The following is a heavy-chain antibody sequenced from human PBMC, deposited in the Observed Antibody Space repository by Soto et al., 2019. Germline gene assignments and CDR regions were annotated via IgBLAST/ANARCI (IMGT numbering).Heavy chain of an antibody. D-gene: IGHD1-26*01. CDR1: GFTFSSYG. CDR2: ISYDGSNK. CDR3: AKGRGSYWVYYYYGMDV. J-gene: IGHJ6*02. Sequence: GGSLRLSCAASGFTFSSYGMHWGRQAPGKGLEWVAVISYDGSNKYYADSVKGRFTISRDNSKNTLYLQMNSLSAEDTAVYYCAKGRGSYWVYYYYGMDVWGQGTTVTVSS. V-gene: IGHV3-30*18.